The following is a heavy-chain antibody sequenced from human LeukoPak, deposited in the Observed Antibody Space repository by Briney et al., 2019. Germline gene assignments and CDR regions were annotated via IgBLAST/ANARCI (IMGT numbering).Heavy chain of an antibody. CDR1: GGSISSYY. J-gene: IGHJ5*02. D-gene: IGHD2-8*01. Sequence: PSETLSLTCTVSGGSISSYYWSWIRQPAGKGLEWIGRIYTSGSTNYNPSLKSRVTMSVDTSKNQFSLKLSSVTAADTAVYYCARDQVYCTNGVCEADWFDPWGQGTLVIVSS. V-gene: IGHV4-4*07. CDR2: IYTSGST. CDR3: ARDQVYCTNGVCEADWFDP.